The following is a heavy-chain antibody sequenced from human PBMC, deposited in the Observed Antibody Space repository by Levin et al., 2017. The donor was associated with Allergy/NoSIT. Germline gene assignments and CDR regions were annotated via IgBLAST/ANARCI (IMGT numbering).Heavy chain of an antibody. Sequence: SQTLSLTCAISGDSVSSNSAAWNWIRQSPSRGLEWLGRTYYRSKWYNDYAVSVKSRITINPDTSKNQFSLQLNSVTPEDTAVYYCARDRSVYYGSGIGFWGMNEYYYGMDVWGQGTTVTVSS. CDR3: ARDRSVYYGSGIGFWGMNEYYYGMDV. CDR2: TYYRSKWYN. J-gene: IGHJ6*02. D-gene: IGHD3-10*01. V-gene: IGHV6-1*01. CDR1: GDSVSSNSAA.